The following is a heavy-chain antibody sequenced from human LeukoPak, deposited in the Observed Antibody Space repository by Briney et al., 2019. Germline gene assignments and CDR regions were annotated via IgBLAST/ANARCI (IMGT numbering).Heavy chain of an antibody. CDR2: ISGSGESS. Sequence: GGSLRLSCITAGITFSDHAMSWVRQAPGKGLEWVSIISGSGESSIYADSVKGRFTISRDNSKNTLYLQMNSLRAEDTAVYYCAKGLRYFFFDYWGQGTLVTVSS. D-gene: IGHD3-9*01. CDR1: GITFSDHA. J-gene: IGHJ4*02. CDR3: AKGLRYFFFDY. V-gene: IGHV3-23*01.